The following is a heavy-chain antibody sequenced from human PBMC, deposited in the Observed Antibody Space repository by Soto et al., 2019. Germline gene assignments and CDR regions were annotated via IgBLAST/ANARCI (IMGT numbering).Heavy chain of an antibody. CDR3: ARGYSSSWYFHYYGMDV. Sequence: SETLSLTCAVYGGSFSGYYWSWIRQPPGKGLEWIGEINHSGSTNYNPSLKSRVTISVDTSKNQFSLKLSSVTAADTAVYYCARGYSSSWYFHYYGMDVWGQGTTVTVSS. CDR1: GGSFSGYY. J-gene: IGHJ6*02. V-gene: IGHV4-34*01. CDR2: INHSGST. D-gene: IGHD6-13*01.